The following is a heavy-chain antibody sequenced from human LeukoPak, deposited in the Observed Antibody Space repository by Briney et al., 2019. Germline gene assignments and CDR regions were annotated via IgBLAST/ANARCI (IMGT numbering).Heavy chain of an antibody. D-gene: IGHD5-12*01. CDR3: ARVRTPEMVATIREGGWFDP. V-gene: IGHV4-39*07. CDR1: GGSINSSSYY. J-gene: IGHJ5*02. Sequence: SETLSLTCTVSGGSINSSSYYWGWIRQPPGKGLEWIGSIFYSGNTYDNPSLKSRVTMSVDTSKNQFSLKLSSVTAADTAVYYCARVRTPEMVATIREGGWFDPWGQGTLVTVSS. CDR2: IFYSGNT.